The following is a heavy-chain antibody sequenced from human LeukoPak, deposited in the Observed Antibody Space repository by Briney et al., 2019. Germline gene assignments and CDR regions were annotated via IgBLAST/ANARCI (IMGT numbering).Heavy chain of an antibody. CDR1: GGTFSSYA. Sequence: WASVKVSCKASGGTFSSYAISWVRQAPGQGLEWMGGIIPIFGTANYAQKFQGRVTITADESTSTAYMELSSLRSEDTAVYYCARVNNISRYAPIDYWGQGTLVTVSS. V-gene: IGHV1-69*13. J-gene: IGHJ4*02. D-gene: IGHD3-3*02. CDR3: ARVNNISRYAPIDY. CDR2: IIPIFGTA.